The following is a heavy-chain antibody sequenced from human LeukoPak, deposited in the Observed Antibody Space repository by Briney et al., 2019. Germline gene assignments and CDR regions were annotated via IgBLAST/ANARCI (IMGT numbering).Heavy chain of an antibody. D-gene: IGHD2-2*01. V-gene: IGHV3-21*04. CDR1: GFTFTGYS. Sequence: GGSLRLSCAASGFTFTGYSMNWVRQASGKGLEWVSSISSSSSYVYYADSMKGRFTISRDNAKNSLYVQMNSLRAEDTAVYYCAHGSMYQLDYWGQGTLVTVSS. J-gene: IGHJ4*02. CDR3: AHGSMYQLDY. CDR2: ISSSSSYV.